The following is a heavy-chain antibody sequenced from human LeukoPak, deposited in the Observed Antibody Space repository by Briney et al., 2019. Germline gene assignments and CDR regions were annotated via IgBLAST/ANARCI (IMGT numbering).Heavy chain of an antibody. V-gene: IGHV3-23*01. J-gene: IGHJ4*02. Sequence: PAGGSLRLSCAASGFTFSSYAMSWVRQAPGKGLEWVSAISGSGGSTYYADSVKGRFTISRDNSKNTLYLQMNSLRAEDTAVYYCAKDPEEGLRDPISWGQGTLVTVSS. D-gene: IGHD4-17*01. CDR1: GFTFSSYA. CDR2: ISGSGGST. CDR3: AKDPEEGLRDPIS.